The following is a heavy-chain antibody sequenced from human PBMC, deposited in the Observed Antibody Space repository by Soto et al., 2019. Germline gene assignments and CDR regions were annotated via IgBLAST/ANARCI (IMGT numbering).Heavy chain of an antibody. J-gene: IGHJ4*02. CDR2: MNPNSGNT. CDR3: ARVLLKYYYDSSGYEFGY. V-gene: IGHV1-8*01. D-gene: IGHD3-22*01. Sequence: QVQLVQSGAEVKKPGASVKVSCKASGYTFTSYDINWVRQATGQGLEWMGWMNPNSGNTGYAQKFQGRVTMNRNTSISTAYMELSSLRSEDTVVYYCARVLLKYYYDSSGYEFGYWGQGTLVTVSS. CDR1: GYTFTSYD.